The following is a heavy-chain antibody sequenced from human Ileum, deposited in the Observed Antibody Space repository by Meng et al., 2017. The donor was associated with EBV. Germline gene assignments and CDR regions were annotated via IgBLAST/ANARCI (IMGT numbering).Heavy chain of an antibody. V-gene: IGHV4-4*03. CDR2: VYHRGDT. D-gene: IGHD1-7*01. CDR1: GDSISSDIW. Sequence: QVQVQESGPGLVKPPGTLSLPCTVAGDSISSDIWWSWVRQPPGKGLEWIGEVYHRGDTNYNPSLKSRVDISVDKSKNQFYLSLFSVTAADTAVYYCGRDQGRELINHWGQGTLVTVSS. CDR3: GRDQGRELINH. J-gene: IGHJ4*02.